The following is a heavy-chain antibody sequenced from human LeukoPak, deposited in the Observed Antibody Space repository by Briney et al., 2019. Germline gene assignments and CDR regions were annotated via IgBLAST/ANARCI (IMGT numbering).Heavy chain of an antibody. Sequence: SSVKVSCKASGGTFATHSYSWVRQAPGQGLEWMGRIIPVLDKTNYAQKFQGRVTITADKTTNTAYMDLSSLRSEDTAVYYCARAGQISTGAYFDYWGQGTLVTVSS. CDR3: ARAGQISTGAYFDY. CDR2: IIPVLDKT. J-gene: IGHJ4*02. V-gene: IGHV1-69*08. CDR1: GGTFATHS. D-gene: IGHD3-10*01.